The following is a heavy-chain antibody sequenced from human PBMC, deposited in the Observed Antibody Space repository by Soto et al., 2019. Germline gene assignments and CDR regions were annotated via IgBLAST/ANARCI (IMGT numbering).Heavy chain of an antibody. D-gene: IGHD3-22*01. CDR2: MNPNSGNS. Sequence: QVQLVQSGAEVKNPGASVKVSCKASGYTFTTYDINWVRQATGQGLEWMGWMNPNSGNSGNAQKFQSRVTMTRDTSISIAYLELSSLKTKDSAVYYCGRGKYYYDSSGYLGVWGQGTTVTVSS. CDR3: GRGKYYYDSSGYLGV. CDR1: GYTFTTYD. J-gene: IGHJ6*01. V-gene: IGHV1-8*02.